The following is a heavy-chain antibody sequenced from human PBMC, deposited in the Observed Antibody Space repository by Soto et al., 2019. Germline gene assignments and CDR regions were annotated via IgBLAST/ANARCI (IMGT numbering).Heavy chain of an antibody. J-gene: IGHJ4*02. CDR2: ISAYNGNT. D-gene: IGHD2-21*02. CDR3: ARGAYCGGDCYNIDY. V-gene: IGHV1-18*01. CDR1: GYTFTSYG. Sequence: ASVKVSCKASGYTFTSYGISWVRQAPGQGLEWMGWISAYNGNTNYAQKLQGRVTMSTDTSTSTAYMELRSLRSDDTAVYYCARGAYCGGDCYNIDYWGQGTLVTVSS.